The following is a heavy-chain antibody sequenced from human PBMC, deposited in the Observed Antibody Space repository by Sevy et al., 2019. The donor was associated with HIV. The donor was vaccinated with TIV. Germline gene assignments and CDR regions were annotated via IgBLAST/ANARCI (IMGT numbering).Heavy chain of an antibody. CDR2: FSFGCGRI. CDR3: AREGCTQPHYY. J-gene: IGHJ4*02. Sequence: GESLKISCAASGFTFAKYSMSWVRQAPGKGLEWVSTFSFGCGRINYADSVKGRFTISRDDSKNTLFLQMNSLRAEDTATYFCAREGCTQPHYYWGQGTLVTVSS. D-gene: IGHD2-8*01. V-gene: IGHV3-23*01. CDR1: GFTFAKYS.